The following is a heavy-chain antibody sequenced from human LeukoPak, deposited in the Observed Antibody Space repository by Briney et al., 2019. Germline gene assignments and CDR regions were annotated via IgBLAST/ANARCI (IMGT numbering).Heavy chain of an antibody. V-gene: IGHV4-59*12. CDR3: ARVQETSLYYYDSSGVFDY. J-gene: IGHJ4*02. CDR2: ISYSGST. Sequence: PSETLSLTCTVSGSSINVYYWSWIRQSPGKGLEWIAYISYSGSTNYNPSLKSRVTISVDTSKNQFSLKLSSVTAADTAVYYCARVQETSLYYYDSSGVFDYWGQGTLVTVSS. CDR1: GSSINVYY. D-gene: IGHD3-22*01.